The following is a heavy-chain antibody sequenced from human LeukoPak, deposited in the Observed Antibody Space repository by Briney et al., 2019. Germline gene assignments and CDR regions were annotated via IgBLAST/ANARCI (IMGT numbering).Heavy chain of an antibody. J-gene: IGHJ4*02. D-gene: IGHD3-3*01. V-gene: IGHV3-74*01. CDR2: INSDGSST. Sequence: GGSLRLSXAASGFTFSSYWMHWVRQAPGKGLVWVSRINSDGSSTSYADSVKGRFTISRDNAKNSLYLQMNSLRAEDTAVYYCARVRTIFGVVIPEFDYWGQGTLVTVSS. CDR3: ARVRTIFGVVIPEFDY. CDR1: GFTFSSYW.